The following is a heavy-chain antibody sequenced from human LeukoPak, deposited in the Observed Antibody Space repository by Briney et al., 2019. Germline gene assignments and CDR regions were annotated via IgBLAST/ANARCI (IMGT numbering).Heavy chain of an antibody. CDR2: VYHSGST. CDR1: DYSISSGNY. CDR3: ARNDSSGYFDY. J-gene: IGHJ4*02. D-gene: IGHD3-22*01. Sequence: PSETLSLTCDVSDYSISSGNYWGWIRQPPGKGLEWIGSVYHSGSTHYSPSLKSRVTIAVDTSKSQFSLKLSSVTAADTAVYYCARNDSSGYFDYWGQGTLVTVSS. V-gene: IGHV4-38-2*01.